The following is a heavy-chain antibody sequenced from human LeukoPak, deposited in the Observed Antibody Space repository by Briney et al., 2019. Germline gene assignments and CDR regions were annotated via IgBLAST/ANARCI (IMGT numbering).Heavy chain of an antibody. CDR3: VRHIYGDPVAFDL. Sequence: PSETLSLTCTVSGGSISSGGYYWSWIRQHPGKGLEWIGYIYYSGSTYYNPSLKSRVTISVDTSKNQFSLKLSSVTAADTALYFCVRHIYGDPVAFDLWGQGTMVTVSS. CDR1: GGSISSGGYY. D-gene: IGHD4-17*01. CDR2: IYYSGST. J-gene: IGHJ3*01. V-gene: IGHV4-31*03.